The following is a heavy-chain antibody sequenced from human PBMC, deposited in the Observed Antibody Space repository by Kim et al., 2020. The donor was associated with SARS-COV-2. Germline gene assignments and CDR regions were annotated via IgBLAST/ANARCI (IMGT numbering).Heavy chain of an antibody. V-gene: IGHV1-3*01. CDR3: ARVHSRYSSGWSIGY. Sequence: ASVKVSCKASGYTFTSYAMHWVRQAPGQRLEWMGWINAGNGNTKYSQKFQGRVTITRDTSASTAYMELSSLRSEDTAVYYCARVHSRYSSGWSIGYWGQGTLVTVYS. CDR1: GYTFTSYA. J-gene: IGHJ4*02. CDR2: INAGNGNT. D-gene: IGHD6-19*01.